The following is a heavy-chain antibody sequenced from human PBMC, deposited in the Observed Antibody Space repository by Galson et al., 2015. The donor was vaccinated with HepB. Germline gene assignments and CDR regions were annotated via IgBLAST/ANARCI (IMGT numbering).Heavy chain of an antibody. CDR2: ISYDGSNI. CDR1: GFTFSSYG. D-gene: IGHD5-24*01. J-gene: IGHJ4*02. V-gene: IGHV3-30*18. Sequence: SLRLSCAASGFTFSSYGMHWVRQAPGKGLEWVAVISYDGSNIYYADSVKGRFTISRDNSKNTLYLQMNSLRAEDTAVYYCAKLRSGTEMATFRGYDYWGQGTLVTVSS. CDR3: AKLRSGTEMATFRGYDY.